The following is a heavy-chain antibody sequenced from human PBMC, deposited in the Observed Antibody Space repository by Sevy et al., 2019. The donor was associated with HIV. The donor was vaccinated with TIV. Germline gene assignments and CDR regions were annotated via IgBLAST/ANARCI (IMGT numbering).Heavy chain of an antibody. CDR2: VWYDGSNK. CDR1: GFTFSNYA. D-gene: IGHD2-8*01. V-gene: IGHV3-33*06. Sequence: GGSLRLSCAASGFTFSNYAMHWVRQAPGKGLEWVAVVWYDGSNKYYADSVKGRFTISRDNSKHTLYLQMNSLRAEDTAVYYCVKEGKGMASYYYYGMDVWGQGTRVTVSS. CDR3: VKEGKGMASYYYYGMDV. J-gene: IGHJ6*02.